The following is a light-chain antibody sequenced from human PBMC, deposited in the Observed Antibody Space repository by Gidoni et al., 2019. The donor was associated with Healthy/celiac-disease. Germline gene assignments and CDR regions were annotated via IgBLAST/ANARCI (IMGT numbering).Light chain of an antibody. J-gene: IGKJ4*01. V-gene: IGKV3-11*01. CDR3: QQRSNWPPLT. CDR2: DAS. CDR1: QSVSSY. Sequence: DIVLTQSPATLSLSPGDRATLSCRASQSVSSYLAWYQQQPGQAPRLLIYDASNRATCIPARFSGSGSGTDFTLTISSLEPEDFAVYYYQQRSNWPPLTFGGGTKVEIK.